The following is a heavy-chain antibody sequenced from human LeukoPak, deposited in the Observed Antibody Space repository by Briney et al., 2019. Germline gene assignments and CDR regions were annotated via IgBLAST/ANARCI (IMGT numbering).Heavy chain of an antibody. CDR2: ISSTGSTI. D-gene: IGHD2-15*01. CDR3: ARGRYCSGHNCYFDY. J-gene: IGHJ4*02. Sequence: PGGSLRLSCAASEFTFRSYEMNWVRQAPGKGLEWISYISSTGSTIYYVESVQGRFTISRDKAKSSLYLQMNSLRAEDTAVYYCARGRYCSGHNCYFDYWGQGTLVTVSS. V-gene: IGHV3-48*03. CDR1: EFTFRSYE.